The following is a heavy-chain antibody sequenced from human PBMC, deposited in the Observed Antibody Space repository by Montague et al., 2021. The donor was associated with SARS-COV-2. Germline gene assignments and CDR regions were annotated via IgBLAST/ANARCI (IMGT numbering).Heavy chain of an antibody. Sequence: CAISGDSVSSNSVAWSWLRQSLPSGLQWLGRTYYRSKWYSDYAPSVRGRLTVNPDASKNEFSLELNYVTPEDTAVYYCVRYSGWFYFDFWGQGTLVTVSS. V-gene: IGHV6-1*01. CDR1: GDSVSSNSVA. CDR2: TYYRSKWYS. CDR3: VRYSGWFYFDF. D-gene: IGHD6-19*01. J-gene: IGHJ4*02.